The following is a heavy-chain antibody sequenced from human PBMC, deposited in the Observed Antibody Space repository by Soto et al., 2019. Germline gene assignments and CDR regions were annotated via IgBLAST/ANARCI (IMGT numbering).Heavy chain of an antibody. CDR1: GYTFTSYA. CDR2: IDTVNGNT. Sequence: ASVEVSCKASGYTFTSYALQWVRQAPGQGLEWMGWIDTVNGNTKYSQKFQDRVTMTRDTSASTGYMELTSLMSEDTAVYYCARVRSGSYSDSFDYWGQGTLVTVSS. J-gene: IGHJ4*02. V-gene: IGHV1-3*04. CDR3: ARVRSGSYSDSFDY. D-gene: IGHD1-26*01.